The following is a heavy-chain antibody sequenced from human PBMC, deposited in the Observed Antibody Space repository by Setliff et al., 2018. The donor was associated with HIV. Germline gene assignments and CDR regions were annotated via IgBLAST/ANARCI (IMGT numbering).Heavy chain of an antibody. D-gene: IGHD3-10*01. V-gene: IGHV3-20*04. Sequence: PGGSLRLSCAASGFTFDDYGMSWVRQAPGKGLEWVSGINWNGGSTGYADSVRGRFTISRDNAKNSLYLQMNSLRAEDTALYYCARDSTSSFGANWFDPWGQGTLVTVS. CDR2: INWNGGST. CDR1: GFTFDDYG. CDR3: ARDSTSSFGANWFDP. J-gene: IGHJ5*02.